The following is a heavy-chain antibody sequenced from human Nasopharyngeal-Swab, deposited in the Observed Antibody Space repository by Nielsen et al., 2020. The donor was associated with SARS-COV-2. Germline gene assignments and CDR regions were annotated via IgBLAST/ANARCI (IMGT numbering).Heavy chain of an antibody. V-gene: IGHV3-9*01. J-gene: IGHJ6*03. Sequence: GGSLRLSCAASGFTFDDYAMHWVRQAPGKGLEWVSGISWNSGSTGYADSVKGRFTISRDNAKNSLYLQTNSLRAEDTALYYCAKGGGGDCWSGFYYYMDVWGKGTTVTVSS. CDR1: GFTFDDYA. CDR3: AKGGGGDCWSGFYYYMDV. CDR2: ISWNSGST. D-gene: IGHD3-3*01.